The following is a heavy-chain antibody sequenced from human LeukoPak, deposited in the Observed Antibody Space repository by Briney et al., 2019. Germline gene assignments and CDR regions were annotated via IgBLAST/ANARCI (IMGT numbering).Heavy chain of an antibody. Sequence: GASVKVSCRASGYTFTSYDINWVRQATGQGLEWMGWMNPNSGNTGYAQKFQGRVTMTRNTSISTAYMELSSLRSEDTAVYYCARSGYVGQWLVRNYFDYWGQGTLVTVSS. J-gene: IGHJ4*02. V-gene: IGHV1-8*01. D-gene: IGHD6-19*01. CDR3: ARSGYVGQWLVRNYFDY. CDR2: MNPNSGNT. CDR1: GYTFTSYD.